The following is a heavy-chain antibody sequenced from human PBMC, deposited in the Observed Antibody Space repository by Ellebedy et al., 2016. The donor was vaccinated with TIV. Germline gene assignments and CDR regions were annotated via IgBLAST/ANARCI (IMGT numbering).Heavy chain of an antibody. Sequence: SVKVSCXASGGTFSSYTISWVRQAPGQGLEWMGGIIPLFDKTQYAQKFQGRLTFSADDSTSTAYMELSSLRSDDTAVYYCAKSNGFYNWFNPWGQGTLVAVLS. CDR3: AKSNGFYNWFNP. CDR1: GGTFSSYT. J-gene: IGHJ5*02. D-gene: IGHD2-8*01. CDR2: IIPLFDKT. V-gene: IGHV1-69*13.